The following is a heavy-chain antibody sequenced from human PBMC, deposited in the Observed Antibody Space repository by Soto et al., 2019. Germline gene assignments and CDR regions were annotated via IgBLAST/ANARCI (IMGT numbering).Heavy chain of an antibody. D-gene: IGHD2-8*02. Sequence: EVQLLESGGGLVQPGGSLRLSCAASGFTFNNYAMTWVRQAPGKGLEWVSTICGSDGSTYYADSVKGRFTISRDNSKNVLYLQMSSLRAEDKALYYCVKDWTGDTCPCMDVWGQGTTVTVSS. CDR3: VKDWTGDTCPCMDV. CDR2: ICGSDGST. J-gene: IGHJ6*01. V-gene: IGHV3-23*01. CDR1: GFTFNNYA.